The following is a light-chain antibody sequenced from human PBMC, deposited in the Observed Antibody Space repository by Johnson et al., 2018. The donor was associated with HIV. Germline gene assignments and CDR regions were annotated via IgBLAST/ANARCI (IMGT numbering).Light chain of an antibody. Sequence: QSVLTQPPSVSAAPGQKVTISCSGSSPNIGNNYVSWYQQLPGTAPKLLIYDNNKRPSGIPARFSGSKSATSATLDITGLQTGDEADYYCGTWDGSLSVYVFGAGTEVTVL. CDR3: GTWDGSLSVYV. CDR1: SPNIGNNY. CDR2: DNN. V-gene: IGLV1-51*01. J-gene: IGLJ1*01.